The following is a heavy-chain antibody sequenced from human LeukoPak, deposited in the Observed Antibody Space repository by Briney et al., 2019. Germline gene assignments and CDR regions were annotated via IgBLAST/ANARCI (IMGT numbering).Heavy chain of an antibody. Sequence: TGGSLRLSCAASGFTFSSYSMNWVRQAPGKGLEWVSSISSSSSYIYYADSVKGRFTISRDNAKNSLYLQMNSLRAEDTAVYYCARHGLPPANRRMTASDDAFDIWGQGTMVTVSS. CDR2: ISSSSSYI. CDR1: GFTFSSYS. CDR3: ARHGLPPANRRMTASDDAFDI. J-gene: IGHJ3*02. D-gene: IGHD1-14*01. V-gene: IGHV3-21*01.